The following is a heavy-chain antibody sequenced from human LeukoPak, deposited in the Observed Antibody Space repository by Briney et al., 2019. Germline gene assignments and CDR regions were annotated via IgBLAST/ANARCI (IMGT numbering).Heavy chain of an antibody. CDR2: INHSGST. CDR3: ARGRRKPRIAARPRPQNYYYGMDV. CDR1: GGSFSGYY. V-gene: IGHV4-34*01. D-gene: IGHD6-6*01. J-gene: IGHJ6*02. Sequence: SETLSLTCAVHGGSFSGYYWSWIRQPPGKGLEWIGEINHSGSTNYNPSLKSRVTISVDTSKNQFSLKLSSVTAADTAVYYCARGRRKPRIAARPRPQNYYYGMDVWGQGTTVTVSS.